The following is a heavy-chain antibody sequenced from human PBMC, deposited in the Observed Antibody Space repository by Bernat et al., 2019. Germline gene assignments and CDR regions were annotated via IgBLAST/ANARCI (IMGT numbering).Heavy chain of an antibody. CDR1: GFTFSSYG. D-gene: IGHD5-12*01. Sequence: QVQLVESGGGVVQPGRSLRLSCAASGFTFSSYGMHWVRQAPGKGLEWVAVISYDGSNKYYADSVKGRFTISRDNSKNTLYLQMNSLRAEDTAVYYCARVGNSGYDYGAFDFWGQGTLVTVSS. J-gene: IGHJ4*02. CDR3: ARVGNSGYDYGAFDF. V-gene: IGHV3-30*03. CDR2: ISYDGSNK.